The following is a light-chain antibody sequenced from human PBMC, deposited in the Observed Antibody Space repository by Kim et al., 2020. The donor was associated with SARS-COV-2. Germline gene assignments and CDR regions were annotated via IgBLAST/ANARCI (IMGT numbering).Light chain of an antibody. J-gene: IGLJ3*02. CDR2: EVS. CDR1: SSDVGSYNR. V-gene: IGLV2-18*02. Sequence: GQSVTIPCTGTSSDVGSYNRVSWYQQPPGTAPKRIIYEVSNRPSGVPDRFSGSKSGNTASLTISGLQAEDEADYYCSSQTITSTWVFGGGTQLTVL. CDR3: SSQTITSTWV.